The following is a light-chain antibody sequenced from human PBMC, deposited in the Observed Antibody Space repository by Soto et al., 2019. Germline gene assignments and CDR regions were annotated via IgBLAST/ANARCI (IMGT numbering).Light chain of an antibody. CDR1: STDVGASNN. CDR2: DVS. CDR3: CSYAVTFYV. Sequence: QSALTQPRSVSGSHGQSVTISCTGTSTDVGASNNVSWYQQHPGKAPKLMIYDVSERPSGVPDRFSGSKSGNTDSLTISGLQAEDEADYYCCSYAVTFYVFGTGTKVTV. J-gene: IGLJ1*01. V-gene: IGLV2-11*01.